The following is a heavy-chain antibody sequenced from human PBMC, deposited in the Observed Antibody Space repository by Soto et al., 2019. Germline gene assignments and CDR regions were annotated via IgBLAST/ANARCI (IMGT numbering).Heavy chain of an antibody. J-gene: IGHJ6*02. CDR1: GFTFSDYP. CDR3: ARFYYDSSGYLPSPYYYYYGMDV. D-gene: IGHD3-22*01. CDR2: IKQDGSEK. Sequence: PGGSLRLSCAASGFTFSDYPMHWVRQAPGKGLEWVANIKQDGSEKYYMDSVKGRFTISRDNAKNSLYLQMNSLRAEDTAVYYCARFYYDSSGYLPSPYYYYYGMDVWGQGTTVTVSS. V-gene: IGHV3-7*04.